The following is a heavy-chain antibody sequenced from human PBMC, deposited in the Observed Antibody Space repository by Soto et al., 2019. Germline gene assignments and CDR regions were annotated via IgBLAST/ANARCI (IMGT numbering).Heavy chain of an antibody. Sequence: QVQLVQSGAEVKKPGSSVKVSCKASGGTFSSYAISWVRQAPGQGLEWIGGIMPIFGTANYAQKFQGRVTITADESTSTAYMELSSLRSEDTDVYHCARDRTTEGRMSYYGMDVWGQGTTVTVSS. V-gene: IGHV1-69*01. D-gene: IGHD1-1*01. J-gene: IGHJ6*02. CDR1: GGTFSSYA. CDR2: IMPIFGTA. CDR3: ARDRTTEGRMSYYGMDV.